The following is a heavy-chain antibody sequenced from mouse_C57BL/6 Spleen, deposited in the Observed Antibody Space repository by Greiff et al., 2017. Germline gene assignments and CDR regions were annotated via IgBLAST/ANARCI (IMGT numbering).Heavy chain of an antibody. CDR1: GYTFTSYW. Sequence: QVHVKQPGTELVKPGASVKLSCKASGYTFTSYWMHWVKQRPGQGLEWIGNINPSNGGTNYNEKFKGKATLTVDKSSSTAYMQLSSLTSEDSAVDDCARSQGYSSAMDDWGQGTSVTVSS. J-gene: IGHJ4*01. CDR2: INPSNGGT. CDR3: ARSQGYSSAMDD. D-gene: IGHD2-3*01. V-gene: IGHV1-53*01.